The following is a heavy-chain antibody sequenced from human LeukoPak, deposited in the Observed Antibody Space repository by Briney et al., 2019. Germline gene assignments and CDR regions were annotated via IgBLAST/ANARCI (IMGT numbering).Heavy chain of an antibody. CDR1: GGSISSGGYY. CDR2: IYTSGST. D-gene: IGHD3-10*01. Sequence: SQTLSLTCTVSGGSISSGGYYWSWIRQPAGKGLEWIGRIYTSGSTNYNPSLKSRVTMSVDTSKNQFSLKLSSVTAADTAVYYCARDHYYGSGRLNWFDPWGQGTLVTVSS. J-gene: IGHJ5*02. CDR3: ARDHYYGSGRLNWFDP. V-gene: IGHV4-61*02.